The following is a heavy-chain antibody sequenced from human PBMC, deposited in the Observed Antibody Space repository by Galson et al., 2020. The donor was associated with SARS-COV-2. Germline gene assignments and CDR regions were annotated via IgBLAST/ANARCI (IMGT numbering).Heavy chain of an antibody. D-gene: IGHD5-18*01. Sequence: GGSLRLSCAASGFTVSSNYMSWVRQAPGKGLEWVSVIYSGGSTYYADSVKGRFTISRDNSKNTLYLQMNSLRAEDTAVYYCARDGYYLGWYYYYGMDVWGQGTTVTVSS. V-gene: IGHV3-66*02. CDR3: ARDGYYLGWYYYYGMDV. J-gene: IGHJ6*02. CDR2: IYSGGST. CDR1: GFTVSSNY.